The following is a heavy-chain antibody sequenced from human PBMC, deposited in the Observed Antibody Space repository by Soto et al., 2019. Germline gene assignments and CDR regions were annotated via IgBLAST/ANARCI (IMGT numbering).Heavy chain of an antibody. J-gene: IGHJ3*02. CDR1: GFTLSDYW. CDR3: ARDSSGWYFDAFDI. V-gene: IGHV3-74*01. CDR2: ISVDGGDT. Sequence: GGSLRLSCAASGFTLSDYWMHWVRQVPGKGLLWVSRISVDGGDTTYADSVKGRFTISRDNSKNTLYLQMNSLRAEDTAVYYCARDSSGWYFDAFDIWGQGTMVTVSS. D-gene: IGHD6-19*01.